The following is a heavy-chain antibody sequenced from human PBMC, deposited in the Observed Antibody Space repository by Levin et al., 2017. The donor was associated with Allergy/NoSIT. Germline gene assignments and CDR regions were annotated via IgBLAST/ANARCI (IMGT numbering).Heavy chain of an antibody. J-gene: IGHJ6*02. CDR3: ARDGPWLLRSHGMDV. Sequence: SQTLSLTCTVSGGSISSYYWSWIRQPPGKGLEWIGYIYYSGSTNYNPSLKSRVTISVDTSKNQFSLKLSSVTAADTAVYYCARDGPWLLRSHGMDVWGQGTTVTVSS. V-gene: IGHV4-59*01. CDR1: GGSISSYY. D-gene: IGHD2-15*01. CDR2: IYYSGST.